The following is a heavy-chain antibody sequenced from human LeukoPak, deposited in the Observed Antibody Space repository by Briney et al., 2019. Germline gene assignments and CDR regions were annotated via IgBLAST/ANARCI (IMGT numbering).Heavy chain of an antibody. V-gene: IGHV4-59*01. CDR1: GGSISSYY. Sequence: SETLSLTCTVSGGSISSYYWSWIRQPPGKGLEWIGYIYYSGSTNYNPSLKSRVTISVDTSKNQFSLKLSSVTAADTAVYYCARAYYGSSGFYYYYMDVWGKGTTVTVSS. CDR2: IYYSGST. J-gene: IGHJ6*03. D-gene: IGHD3-22*01. CDR3: ARAYYGSSGFYYYYMDV.